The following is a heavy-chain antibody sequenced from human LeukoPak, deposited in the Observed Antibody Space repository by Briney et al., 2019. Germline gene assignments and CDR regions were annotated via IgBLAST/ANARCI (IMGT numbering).Heavy chain of an antibody. CDR3: AKDGGLWVSAHWGDS. J-gene: IGHJ4*02. V-gene: IGHV3-23*01. CDR2: ITTSDGNT. D-gene: IGHD7-27*01. Sequence: GGSLRLSCAASGFTFSSYTVSWVRQAPGKGLEWVSTITTSDGNTYYADSVKGRFTVSRDNSKNTLFLQMNSLRAEDTAVYYCAKDGGLWVSAHWGDSWGRGTLVTVSS. CDR1: GFTFSSYT.